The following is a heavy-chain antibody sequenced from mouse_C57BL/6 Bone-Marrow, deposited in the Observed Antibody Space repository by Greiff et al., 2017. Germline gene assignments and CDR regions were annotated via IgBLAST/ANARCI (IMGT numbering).Heavy chain of an antibody. Sequence: QVQLQQPGAELVKPGASVKLSCKASGYTFTSYWMPWVKQRPGQGLEWIGMIHPNSGSTNYNEKFKSKATLTVDKSSSTAYMQLSSLTSEDSAVYYCASPYYYGSRVYAMDYWGQGTSVTVSS. CDR3: ASPYYYGSRVYAMDY. CDR2: IHPNSGST. D-gene: IGHD1-1*01. V-gene: IGHV1-64*01. J-gene: IGHJ4*01. CDR1: GYTFTSYW.